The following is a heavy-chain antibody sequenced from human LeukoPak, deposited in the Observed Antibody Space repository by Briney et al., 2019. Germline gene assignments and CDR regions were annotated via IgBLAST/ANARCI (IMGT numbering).Heavy chain of an antibody. CDR3: ARGFPYSGSYYRYYYYYMDV. V-gene: IGHV4-39*07. Sequence: PSETLSLTCPVSGGSVSSSRYYWGWIRQPPGKGLEWIGSIYYTGSTYYNPSLKSRVTISVDTSKNQFSLKLSSVTAADTAVYYCARGFPYSGSYYRYYYYYMDVWGKGTTVTVSS. CDR2: IYYTGST. J-gene: IGHJ6*03. CDR1: GGSVSSSRYY. D-gene: IGHD1-26*01.